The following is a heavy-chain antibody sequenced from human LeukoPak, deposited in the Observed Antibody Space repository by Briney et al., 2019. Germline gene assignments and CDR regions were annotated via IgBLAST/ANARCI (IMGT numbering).Heavy chain of an antibody. CDR1: GYTFTDYD. D-gene: IGHD6-13*01. CDR2: ISAYNGNT. Sequence: SVKVSCKASGYTFTDYDINWVRQAPGHGLERMGWISAYNGNTNYAQKLQGRVTMTADTSTSTAYMELRSLRSDDTAVYYCARDNTFSSSWYGHDYWGQGTLVTVSS. J-gene: IGHJ4*02. V-gene: IGHV1-18*01. CDR3: ARDNTFSSSWYGHDY.